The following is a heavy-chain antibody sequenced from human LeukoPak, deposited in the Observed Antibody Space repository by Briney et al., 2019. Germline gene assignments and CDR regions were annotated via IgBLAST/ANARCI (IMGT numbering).Heavy chain of an antibody. J-gene: IGHJ6*02. CDR3: ARWSYGPEEGYYYYGMDV. CDR2: ISSSSSTI. V-gene: IGHV3-11*04. D-gene: IGHD5-18*01. CDR1: GFTFSDYY. Sequence: PGGSLRLSCAASGFTFSDYYLNWIRQAPVKGLEWVSYISSSSSTIYYADSVKGRFTISRDNAKNSLYLQMNSLRDEDTAVYYCARWSYGPEEGYYYYGMDVWGQGTTVTVSS.